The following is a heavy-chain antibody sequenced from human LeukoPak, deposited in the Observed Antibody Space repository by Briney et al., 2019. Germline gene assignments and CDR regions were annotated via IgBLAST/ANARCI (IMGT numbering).Heavy chain of an antibody. CDR1: GFIFSTYG. CDR2: ISNDGSNK. V-gene: IGHV3-30*18. D-gene: IGHD4-23*01. J-gene: IGHJ4*02. CDR3: AKGFSGGGQRGYFDY. Sequence: GGSLRLSCAASGFIFSTYGIHWVRQAPGKGLEWVAVISNDGSNKYYADSVKGRFTISRDNSKNTLYLQMNSLRAEDTAVYYCAKGFSGGGQRGYFDYWGQGTLVTVSS.